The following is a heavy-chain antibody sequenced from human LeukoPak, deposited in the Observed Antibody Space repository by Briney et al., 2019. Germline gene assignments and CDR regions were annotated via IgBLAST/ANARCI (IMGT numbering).Heavy chain of an antibody. CDR3: ARDNMVREICVDY. V-gene: IGHV3-11*01. D-gene: IGHD3-10*01. J-gene: IGHJ4*02. Sequence: GGSLSLSCALSGFSLCDYYMTWIARAPPKGLEWVSYISNSGDNIYYANPVKGRFTISSDNDKSSLYLQMNSLRGEDTAVYYCARDNMVREICVDYWGQGILVTVSS. CDR2: ISNSGDNI. CDR1: GFSLCDYY.